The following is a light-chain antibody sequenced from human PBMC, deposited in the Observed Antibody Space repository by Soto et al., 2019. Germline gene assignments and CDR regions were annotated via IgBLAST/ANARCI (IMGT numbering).Light chain of an antibody. CDR3: QQYDSSPRT. J-gene: IGKJ2*01. CDR1: QSVSSGY. CDR2: GAT. V-gene: IGKV3-20*01. Sequence: SVLTQSPGTLSLSLGERATLSCRASQSVSSGYLAWYQQKPGQAPRLLIYGATSRAAGIPDRFSGSGSGTDFTLTIIRLEPEDFAVYYCQQYDSSPRTFGQGTKLEIK.